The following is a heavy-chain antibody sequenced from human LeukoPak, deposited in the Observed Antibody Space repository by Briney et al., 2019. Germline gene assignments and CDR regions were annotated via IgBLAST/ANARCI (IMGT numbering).Heavy chain of an antibody. D-gene: IGHD6-19*01. CDR1: GFTVSSNY. CDR3: ASNGGWYGEAVDY. J-gene: IGHJ4*02. Sequence: PGGSLRLSCAASGFTVSSNYMSWVRQAPGKGLEWVSVIYSGGSTYYADSVKGRFTISRDNSKNTLYLQMNSLRAEDTAVYYCASNGGWYGEAVDYWGQGTLVTVSS. CDR2: IYSGGST. V-gene: IGHV3-66*01.